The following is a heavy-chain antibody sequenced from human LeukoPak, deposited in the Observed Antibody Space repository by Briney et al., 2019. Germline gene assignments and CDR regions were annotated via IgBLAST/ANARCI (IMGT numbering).Heavy chain of an antibody. Sequence: ASVKVPCKASGYSFTDYYMHWVRQAPGHGLEWMGWINPDTGDSNYAQKFQGRVTVTRDTSISTAYMELSRLRFDDTAVYYCARGRPDYWGLGTLVTVSS. V-gene: IGHV1-2*02. CDR2: INPDTGDS. CDR1: GYSFTDYY. D-gene: IGHD6-25*01. CDR3: ARGRPDY. J-gene: IGHJ4*02.